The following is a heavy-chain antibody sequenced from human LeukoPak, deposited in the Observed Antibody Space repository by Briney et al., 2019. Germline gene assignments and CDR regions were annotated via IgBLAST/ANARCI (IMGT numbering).Heavy chain of an antibody. D-gene: IGHD2-2*01. J-gene: IGHJ4*02. Sequence: GRSLRLSCAASGFTFDDYAMHWVRQVPGKGLEWVSGISWNSGNIDYADPVKGRFTISRDNGKNSLFLQMNSLRAEDTALYYCARDDQLECWGQGTLVTVSS. CDR2: ISWNSGNI. V-gene: IGHV3-9*01. CDR3: ARDDQLEC. CDR1: GFTFDDYA.